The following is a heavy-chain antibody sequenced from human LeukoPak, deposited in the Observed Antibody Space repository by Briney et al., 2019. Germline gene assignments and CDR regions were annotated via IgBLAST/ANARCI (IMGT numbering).Heavy chain of an antibody. V-gene: IGHV4-39*07. CDR1: GGSISSSSYY. J-gene: IGHJ4*02. Sequence: PSETLSLTCTVSGGSISSSSYYWGWIRQPPGKGLEWIGSIYYSGSTYYNPSLKSRVTISVDTSKNQFSLKLSSVTAADTAVYYCVSYCGGDCYSDYWGQGTLVTVSS. CDR3: VSYCGGDCYSDY. D-gene: IGHD2-21*02. CDR2: IYYSGST.